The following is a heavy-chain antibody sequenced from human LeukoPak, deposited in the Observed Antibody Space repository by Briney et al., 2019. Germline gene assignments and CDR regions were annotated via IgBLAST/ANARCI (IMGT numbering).Heavy chain of an antibody. CDR1: GFTVSSNY. J-gene: IGHJ4*02. CDR3: ARVPPFDY. CDR2: FYSGGST. V-gene: IGHV3-66*01. Sequence: GGSLRLSCVASGFTVSSNYMSWVRQAPGKGLEWLSVFYSGGSTYYADSVNGRFTMSRDNSKNTLYLQMNGLRVEDTAVYYCARVPPFDYWGQGTQVTVSS.